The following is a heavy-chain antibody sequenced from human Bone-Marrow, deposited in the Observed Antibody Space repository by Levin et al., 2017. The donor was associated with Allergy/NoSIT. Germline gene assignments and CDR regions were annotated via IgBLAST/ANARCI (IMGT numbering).Heavy chain of an antibody. J-gene: IGHJ5*02. Sequence: GGSLRLSCAASGFTLHNYGMSWVRQAPGKGLEWVAAITSYSKYIEYADAVKGRFIISRDNSKSSLFLEMNSLRVEDTAVYYCARGNGGSSGNWFGPWGQGTLVTVSS. V-gene: IGHV3-21*01. CDR2: ITSYSKYI. D-gene: IGHD4-23*01. CDR1: GFTLHNYG. CDR3: ARGNGGSSGNWFGP.